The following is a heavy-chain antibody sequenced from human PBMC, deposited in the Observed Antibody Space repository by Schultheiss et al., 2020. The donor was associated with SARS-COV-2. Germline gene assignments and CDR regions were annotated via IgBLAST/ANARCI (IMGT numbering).Heavy chain of an antibody. V-gene: IGHV3-15*01. CDR2: IKSKTDGGTT. D-gene: IGHD1-14*01. CDR3: TTEAEISRIYRY. J-gene: IGHJ4*02. Sequence: GGSLRLSCAASGFTFSNAWMSWVRQAPGKGLEWVGRIKSKTDGGTTDYAAPVKGRFTISRDDSKNTLYLQMNSLKTEDTAVYYCTTEAEISRIYRYWGQGTLVTVSS. CDR1: GFTFSNAW.